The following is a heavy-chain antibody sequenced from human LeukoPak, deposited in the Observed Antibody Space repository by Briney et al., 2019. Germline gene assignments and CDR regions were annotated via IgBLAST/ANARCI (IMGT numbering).Heavy chain of an antibody. Sequence: GGSLRLSCVASGFAFSGYSMNWVRQAPGKGLEWVANIKQDGSEKYYVDSVKGRFTISRDNAKNSLFLQMNSLRAEDTAVYYCASSSGWIIDYWGQGTLVTVSS. CDR2: IKQDGSEK. CDR3: ASSSGWIIDY. V-gene: IGHV3-7*01. J-gene: IGHJ4*02. D-gene: IGHD6-19*01. CDR1: GFAFSGYS.